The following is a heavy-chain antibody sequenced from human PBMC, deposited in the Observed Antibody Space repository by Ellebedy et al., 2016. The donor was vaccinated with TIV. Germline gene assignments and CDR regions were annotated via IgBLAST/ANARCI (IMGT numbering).Heavy chain of an antibody. D-gene: IGHD2-2*02. J-gene: IGHJ6*03. Sequence: GGSLRLSCAFGSTLSLSWMSWVRQAPGKGLEWLANINEDGIESNYVRSGRGRFIISRDTAYLFLQMESLRAEDTSTYYCTRDANNTFWADYSYSMAVWGKGTTVTVSS. CDR1: GSTLSLSW. CDR3: TRDANNTFWADYSYSMAV. V-gene: IGHV3-7*01. CDR2: INEDGIES.